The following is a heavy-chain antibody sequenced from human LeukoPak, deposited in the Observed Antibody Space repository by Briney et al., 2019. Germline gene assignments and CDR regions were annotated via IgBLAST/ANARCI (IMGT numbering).Heavy chain of an antibody. J-gene: IGHJ4*02. CDR3: ARESDIVVVVAAIDY. Sequence: ASVKVSCKASGYTFTGYYMHWVRQAPGQGLEWMGWINPNSGGTNYAQKFQGRVTMTRDTSISTAYMELGRLRSDDTAVYYCARESDIVVVVAAIDYWGQGTLVTVSS. CDR1: GYTFTGYY. CDR2: INPNSGGT. V-gene: IGHV1-2*02. D-gene: IGHD2-15*01.